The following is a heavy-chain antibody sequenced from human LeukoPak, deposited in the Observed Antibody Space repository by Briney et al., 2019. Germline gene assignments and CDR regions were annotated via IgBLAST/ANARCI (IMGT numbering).Heavy chain of an antibody. J-gene: IGHJ5*02. CDR1: GFTFSSYA. D-gene: IGHD1-1*01. CDR3: AKDRGGMET. V-gene: IGHV3-30*18. CDR2: ITHDGSNT. Sequence: GESLRLSCAASGFTFSSYAIHWVRQAPGNGLEWVAVITHDGSNTYYADSVKGRFTISRDNSRNTLYLQMTSLRAEDTAVYYCAKDRGGMETWGQGTLVTVSS.